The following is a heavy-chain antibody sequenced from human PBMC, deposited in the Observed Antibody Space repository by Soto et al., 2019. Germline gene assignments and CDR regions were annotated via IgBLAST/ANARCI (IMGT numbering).Heavy chain of an antibody. D-gene: IGHD3-10*01. Sequence: PSETLSLTCTVSTDSSSVTNSYWGWIRQPPGKGLQWIGSSSYNGGTFYNPSLKGRVVISFDASKKQSSLQVTSVTAADTAVYFCARHRIEVVWRGFDFWGQGSQVTVSS. V-gene: IGHV4-39*01. CDR1: TDSSSVTNSY. CDR2: SSYNGGT. J-gene: IGHJ4*02. CDR3: ARHRIEVVWRGFDF.